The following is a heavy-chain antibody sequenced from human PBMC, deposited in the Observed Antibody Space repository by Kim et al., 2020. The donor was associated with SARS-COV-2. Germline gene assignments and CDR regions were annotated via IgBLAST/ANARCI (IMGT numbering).Heavy chain of an antibody. D-gene: IGHD5-12*01. Sequence: GGSLRLSCAASGFTFSSYSMNWVRQAPGKGLEWVSAISSSSSYIYYADSVKGRFTISRDNAKNSLYLQMNSLRAEDTAVYYCAGDVEMASPGFDYWGQGTLVIVSS. CDR3: AGDVEMASPGFDY. CDR1: GFTFSSYS. CDR2: ISSSSSYI. J-gene: IGHJ4*02. V-gene: IGHV3-21*01.